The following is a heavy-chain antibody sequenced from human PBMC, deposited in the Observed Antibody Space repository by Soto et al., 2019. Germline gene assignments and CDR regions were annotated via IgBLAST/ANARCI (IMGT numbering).Heavy chain of an antibody. J-gene: IGHJ6*02. V-gene: IGHV5-10-1*01. CDR2: IDPSDSYT. D-gene: IGHD6-13*01. CDR1: GYSFTSYW. CDR3: ARHPAAAVYYYGMDV. Sequence: GESLKISCKGSGYSFTSYWISWVRQMPGKGLEWMGRIDPSDSYTNYSPSFQGHVTISAYKSISTAYLQWSSLKASDTAMYYCARHPAAAVYYYGMDVWGQGTTVTVSS.